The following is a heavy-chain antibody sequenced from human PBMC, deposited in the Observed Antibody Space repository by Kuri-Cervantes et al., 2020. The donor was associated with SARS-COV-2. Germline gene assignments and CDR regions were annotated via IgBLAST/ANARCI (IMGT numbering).Heavy chain of an antibody. CDR2: VSQSGST. V-gene: IGHV4-34*01. CDR3: AREDRGWFDP. CDR1: GESASGYF. J-gene: IGHJ5*02. D-gene: IGHD2-15*01. Sequence: GSLRLSCAMYGESASGYFWSWFRQPPGKGLEWIGEVSQSGSTDYNPSLKSPVTMTLDTSMKHFSLNLSYVTAADTAVYYCAREDRGWFDPWGQGTLVTVSS.